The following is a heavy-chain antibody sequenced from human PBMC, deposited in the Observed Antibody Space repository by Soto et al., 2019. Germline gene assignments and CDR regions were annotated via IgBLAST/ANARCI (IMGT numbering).Heavy chain of an antibody. CDR3: ARDPSLDCSGGSCYSVLYYGMDV. Sequence: QVQLVESGGGVVQPGRSLRLSCAASGFTFSSYAMHWVRQAPGKGLEWVAVISYDGSNKYYADSVKGRFTISRDNSKNTLYLQMISLRAEDTAVYYCARDPSLDCSGGSCYSVLYYGMDVWGQGTTVTVSS. V-gene: IGHV3-30-3*01. J-gene: IGHJ6*02. D-gene: IGHD2-15*01. CDR2: ISYDGSNK. CDR1: GFTFSSYA.